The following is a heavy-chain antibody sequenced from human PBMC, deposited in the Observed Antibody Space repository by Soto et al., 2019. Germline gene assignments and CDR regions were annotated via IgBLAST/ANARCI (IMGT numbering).Heavy chain of an antibody. V-gene: IGHV4-59*01. CDR2: IYYSGST. CDR1: GGSISSYY. CDR3: AREPPYYYFLSDMDA. D-gene: IGHD3-3*01. J-gene: IGHJ6*02. Sequence: PSETLSLPCTVSGGSISSYYWSWIRQPPGKGLEWIGDIYYSGSTNYTPSLKILVTISVDTSKNHHSLKHSSVPAGDTAAYYCAREPPYYYFLSDMDASGQDTTAPLSS.